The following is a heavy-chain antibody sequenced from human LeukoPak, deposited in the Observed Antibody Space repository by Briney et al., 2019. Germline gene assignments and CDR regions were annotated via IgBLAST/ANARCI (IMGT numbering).Heavy chain of an antibody. CDR2: INPNSGGT. CDR3: ARQVRDSRGPWYYFES. J-gene: IGHJ4*02. Sequence: GASVKVSCKASGYTFTGYYMHWVRQAPGQGLEWMGWINPNSGGTNYAQKFQGRVTMTRDTSISTAYMELSRLRSDDTAVYYCARQVRDSRGPWYYFESWGQGNLVTVSS. CDR1: GYTFTGYY. V-gene: IGHV1-2*02. D-gene: IGHD3-22*01.